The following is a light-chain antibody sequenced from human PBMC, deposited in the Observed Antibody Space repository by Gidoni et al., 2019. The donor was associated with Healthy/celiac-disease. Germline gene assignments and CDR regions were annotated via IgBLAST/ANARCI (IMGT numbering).Light chain of an antibody. Sequence: QSALTQPASVSGSPGQSITISCTGTSSDVGGYNYVSWYQQYPGKAPKLMIYEVSNRPSGVSNRFSGSKSGNTASLTISGLQAEDEADYYCSSYTSRSTHVVFGGGTKLTVL. CDR1: SSDVGGYNY. CDR3: SSYTSRSTHVV. CDR2: EVS. V-gene: IGLV2-14*01. J-gene: IGLJ2*01.